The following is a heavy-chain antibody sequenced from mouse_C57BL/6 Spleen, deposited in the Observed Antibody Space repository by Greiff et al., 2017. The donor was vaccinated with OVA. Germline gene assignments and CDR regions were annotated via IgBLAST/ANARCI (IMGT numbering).Heavy chain of an antibody. V-gene: IGHV1-82*01. Sequence: VQLQESGPELVKPGASVKISCKASGYAFSSSWMNWVKQRPGKGLEWIGRIYPGDGDTNYNGKFKGKATLTADKSSSTAYMQLSSLTSEDSAVYFCARVNYGGAYWGQGTLVTVSA. CDR2: IYPGDGDT. CDR3: ARVNYGGAY. CDR1: GYAFSSSW. J-gene: IGHJ3*01. D-gene: IGHD1-1*01.